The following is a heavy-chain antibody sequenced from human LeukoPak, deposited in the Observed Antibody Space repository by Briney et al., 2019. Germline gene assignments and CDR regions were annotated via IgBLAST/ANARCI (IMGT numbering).Heavy chain of an antibody. CDR3: ARDRISVVVVTDAFDI. CDR1: GYTLTELS. J-gene: IGHJ3*02. D-gene: IGHD2-21*02. CDR2: FDPEDGET. V-gene: IGHV1-24*01. Sequence: ASVKVSCKVSGYTLTELSMHWVRQAPGKGLEWMGGFDPEDGETIYAQKLQGRVTMTTDTSTSTAYMELRSLRSDDTAVYYCARDRISVVVVTDAFDIWGQGTMVTVSS.